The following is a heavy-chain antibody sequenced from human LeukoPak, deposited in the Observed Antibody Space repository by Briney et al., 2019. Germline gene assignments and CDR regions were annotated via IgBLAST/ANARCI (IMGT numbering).Heavy chain of an antibody. Sequence: GASVKVSCKASGYTFTGYYMHWGRQAPGQGLEWMGWINPNSGGTNYAQKFQGRVTMTRDTSISTAYMELSRLRSDDTAVYYCARDPRVDTAMLRPNYYYYYYMDVWGKGTTVTVSS. V-gene: IGHV1-2*02. CDR1: GYTFTGYY. CDR3: ARDPRVDTAMLRPNYYYYYYMDV. D-gene: IGHD5-18*01. J-gene: IGHJ6*03. CDR2: INPNSGGT.